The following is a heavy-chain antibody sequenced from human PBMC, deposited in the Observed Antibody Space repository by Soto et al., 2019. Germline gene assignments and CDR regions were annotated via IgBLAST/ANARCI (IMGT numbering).Heavy chain of an antibody. D-gene: IGHD3-10*01. CDR2: IYYSGST. J-gene: IGHJ5*02. Sequence: PSETLSLTCTVSGGSISSSSYYWGWIRQPPGKGLEWIGSIYYSGSTYYNPSLKSRVTISVDTSKNQFSLKLSSVTAADTAVYYCARCLAAYYGSGKGWFDPWGQGTLVTVSS. CDR1: GGSISSSSYY. V-gene: IGHV4-39*01. CDR3: ARCLAAYYGSGKGWFDP.